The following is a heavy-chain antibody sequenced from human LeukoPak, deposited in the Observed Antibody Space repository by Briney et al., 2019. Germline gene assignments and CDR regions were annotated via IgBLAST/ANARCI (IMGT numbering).Heavy chain of an antibody. D-gene: IGHD3-22*01. Sequence: ASVKVSCKATGYTFPSYGGSCVRQAPGQGLEWMGWFSAYNGNTNYAQNLQGRVTMTTDTSTSTAYMELRSLRSDDTAVYYCASDTDSSGHHWSKPHYWGQGTLVTVSS. J-gene: IGHJ4*02. CDR1: GYTFPSYG. CDR2: FSAYNGNT. V-gene: IGHV1-18*01. CDR3: ASDTDSSGHHWSKPHY.